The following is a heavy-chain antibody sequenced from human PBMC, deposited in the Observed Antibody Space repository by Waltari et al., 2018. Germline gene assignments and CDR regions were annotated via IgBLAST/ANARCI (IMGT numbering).Heavy chain of an antibody. D-gene: IGHD4-17*01. CDR2: INPNSGGT. CDR3: AGLDDYGDYDPFGFDY. CDR1: GSTFTGYY. Sequence: QVQLVQSGAEVKKPGASVKVSCKASGSTFTGYYMHWVRQAPGQGLEWMGWINPNSGGTNYAQKFQGRVTMTRDTSISTAYMELSRLRSDDTAVYYCAGLDDYGDYDPFGFDYWGQGTLVTVSS. J-gene: IGHJ4*02. V-gene: IGHV1-2*02.